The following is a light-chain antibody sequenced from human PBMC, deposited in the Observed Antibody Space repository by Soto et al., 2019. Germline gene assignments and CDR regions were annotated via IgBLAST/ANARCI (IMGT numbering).Light chain of an antibody. CDR3: GTWDSGLSSGQSV. J-gene: IGLJ1*01. V-gene: IGLV1-51*01. CDR1: GSNIGNNY. CDR2: DNS. Sequence: QSVLTQPPSVSAAPGQRVTISCSGSGSNIGNNYVYWYQQLPGTAPKLLIYDNSKRLSGIPDRFSGSKSGTSATLAITGLQTGVEADYYCGTWDSGLSSGQSVLGSGTKLTVL.